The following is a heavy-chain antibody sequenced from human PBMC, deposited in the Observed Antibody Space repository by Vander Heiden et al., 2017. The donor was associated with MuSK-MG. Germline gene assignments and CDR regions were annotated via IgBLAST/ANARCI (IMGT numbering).Heavy chain of an antibody. Sequence: QVQLVQSGAEVKKPGSSVKVSCKASGGTFNSYAFSWVRQAPGQGLEWMGRVIPILVIAKYAQKFQGRVTINADTSTTTAYMELSSLTSEDTAVYYCATGLGATTLFDNWGQGTLVTVSS. CDR1: GGTFNSYA. CDR2: VIPILVIA. V-gene: IGHV1-69*04. CDR3: ATGLGATTLFDN. J-gene: IGHJ4*02. D-gene: IGHD5-12*01.